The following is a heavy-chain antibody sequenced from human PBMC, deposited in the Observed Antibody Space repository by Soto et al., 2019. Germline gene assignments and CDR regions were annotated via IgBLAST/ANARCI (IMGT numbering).Heavy chain of an antibody. Sequence: ASVKVSCKASGYTFTSYGISWVRQAPGQGLEWMGWISAYNGNTNYAQKFQGRVTMTTDTSTDTAYMEMSSLRSEDTAVYYCATDVANLGWRRQMIFDFWGQGTLVTVSS. CDR2: ISAYNGNT. CDR1: GYTFTSYG. D-gene: IGHD5-12*01. V-gene: IGHV1-18*01. J-gene: IGHJ4*02. CDR3: ATDVANLGWRRQMIFDF.